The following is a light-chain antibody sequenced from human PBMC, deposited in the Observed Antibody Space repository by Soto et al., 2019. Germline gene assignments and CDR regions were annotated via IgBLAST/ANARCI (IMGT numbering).Light chain of an antibody. CDR1: SSDVGGYNY. V-gene: IGLV2-14*01. Sequence: SALTQPASVSGSPGQSITISCTGTSSDVGGYNYVSWYQQHPGKAPKLMIYEVSNRPSGVSNRFSGSKSGNTASLTISGLQAEDEADYYCSSYTSSSTLAVFCGGTKLTVL. CDR2: EVS. CDR3: SSYTSSSTLAV. J-gene: IGLJ2*01.